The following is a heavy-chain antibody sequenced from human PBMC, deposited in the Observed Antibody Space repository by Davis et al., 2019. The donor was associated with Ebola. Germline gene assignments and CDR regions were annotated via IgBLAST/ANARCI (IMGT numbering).Heavy chain of an antibody. D-gene: IGHD5-24*01. J-gene: IGHJ4*02. CDR1: GFTFDDYA. V-gene: IGHV3-9*01. CDR2: ISWNSGSI. CDR3: ARDRGWLGTFDS. Sequence: SLKISCAASGFTFDDYAMHWVRQAPGKGLEWVSGISWNSGSIGYADSVKGRFTISRDNSKNTLYLQMNSLRAEDTAVYYCARDRGWLGTFDSWGQGTLVTVFS.